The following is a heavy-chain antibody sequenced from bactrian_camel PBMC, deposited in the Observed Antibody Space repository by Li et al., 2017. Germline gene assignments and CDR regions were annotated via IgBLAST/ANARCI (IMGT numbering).Heavy chain of an antibody. CDR1: GFTLRNYY. CDR2: IDTDGST. V-gene: IGHV3S26*01. D-gene: IGHD5*01. CDR3: ALEIMAWGECRLVSADFAY. J-gene: IGHJ6*01. Sequence: QVQLVESGGGLVQPGESLTLSCAASGFTLRNYYMSWVRQAPGKEREGVATIDTDGSTSYAGSVKGRFIISEDNAKGTLYLQMNSVKPEDTAIYYCALEIMAWGECRLVSADFAYWGQGTQVTVS.